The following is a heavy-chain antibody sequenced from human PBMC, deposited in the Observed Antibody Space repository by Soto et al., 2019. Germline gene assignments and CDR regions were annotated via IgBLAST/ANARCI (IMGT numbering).Heavy chain of an antibody. CDR1: GFTFSSYS. J-gene: IGHJ4*02. CDR3: ARFPLYCSGGSCLGY. Sequence: PGGSLRLSCAASGFTFSSYSMNWVRQAPGKGLEWVSSISSSSSYIYYADSVKGRFTISRDNAKNSLYLQMNSLRAEDTAVYYCARFPLYCSGGSCLGYWGQGTLVTVSS. V-gene: IGHV3-21*01. D-gene: IGHD2-15*01. CDR2: ISSSSSYI.